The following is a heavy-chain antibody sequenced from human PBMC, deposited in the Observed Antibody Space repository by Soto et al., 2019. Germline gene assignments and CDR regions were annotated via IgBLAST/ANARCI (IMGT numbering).Heavy chain of an antibody. CDR1: GGSISSYY. V-gene: IGHV4-59*08. Sequence: SETLSLTCTVSGGSISSYYWSWIRQPPGKGLEWIGYIYYSGSTNYNPSLKSRVTISVDTSKNQFSLKLSSVTAADTAVYYCARAYYSYGYVGVDYWGQGTLVTVSS. D-gene: IGHD5-18*01. CDR2: IYYSGST. CDR3: ARAYYSYGYVGVDY. J-gene: IGHJ4*02.